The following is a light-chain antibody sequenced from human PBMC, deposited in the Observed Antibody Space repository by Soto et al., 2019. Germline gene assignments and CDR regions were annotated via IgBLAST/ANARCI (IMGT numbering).Light chain of an antibody. CDR2: GNS. CDR1: SSKIGAGYD. V-gene: IGLV1-40*01. CDR3: QSYDSSLSVYV. J-gene: IGLJ1*01. Sequence: QSALTQPPSVSGAPGQRVTISCTGSSSKIGAGYDVHWYQQLPGTAPKLLIYGNSNRPSGVPDRFSGSKSGTSASLAITGLQAEDEADYYCQSYDSSLSVYVFGTGTKVTVL.